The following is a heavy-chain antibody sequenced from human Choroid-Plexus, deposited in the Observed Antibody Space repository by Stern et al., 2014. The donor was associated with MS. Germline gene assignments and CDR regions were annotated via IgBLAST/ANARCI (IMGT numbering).Heavy chain of an antibody. Sequence: DQLVESGAEVKKPGASVKVSCKTSGYIFTGYYIHWVRQAPGQGLEWMAWINPNTGGTKYAQKFQCRVTMSRDPSISTAYVELSSLTSDDTAVYYCARDQRGITIFGVVTDYYYLGMDVWGQGTTVTVSS. CDR2: INPNTGGT. CDR3: ARDQRGITIFGVVTDYYYLGMDV. D-gene: IGHD3-3*01. CDR1: GYIFTGYY. J-gene: IGHJ6*02. V-gene: IGHV1-2*02.